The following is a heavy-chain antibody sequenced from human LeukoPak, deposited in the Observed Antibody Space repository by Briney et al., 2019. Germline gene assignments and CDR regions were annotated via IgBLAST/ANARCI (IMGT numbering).Heavy chain of an antibody. D-gene: IGHD5-24*01. V-gene: IGHV3-48*03. CDR2: ISSSGSTI. J-gene: IGHJ4*02. CDR1: GFTFSSYE. CDR3: ARSVGEMATKD. Sequence: PGGSLRLSCAASGFTFSSYEMNWVRQAPGKGLEWVSYISSSGSTIYYADSVKGRFTISRDNAKNSLYLQMNSLRAEDTAVYYCARSVGEMATKDWGQGTLVTVSS.